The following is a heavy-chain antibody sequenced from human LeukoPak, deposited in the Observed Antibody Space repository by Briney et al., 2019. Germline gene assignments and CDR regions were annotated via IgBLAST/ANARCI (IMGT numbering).Heavy chain of an antibody. V-gene: IGHV4-30-4*01. J-gene: IGHJ3*02. CDR3: ARLVVVTARGAFDI. CDR2: IYYSGST. Sequence: PSETLSLTCTVSGGSISSGDYYWSGIRQPPGKGLEWIGYIYYSGSTYYNPSLKSRVTISVDTSKNQFSLKLSSVTAADTAVYYCARLVVVTARGAFDIWGQGAMVTVSS. CDR1: GGSISSGDYY. D-gene: IGHD2-21*02.